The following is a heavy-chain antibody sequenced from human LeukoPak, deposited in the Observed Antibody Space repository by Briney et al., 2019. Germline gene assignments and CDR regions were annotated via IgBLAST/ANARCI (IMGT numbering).Heavy chain of an antibody. V-gene: IGHV4-34*01. CDR1: GGSFSGYY. D-gene: IGHD2-2*01. J-gene: IGHJ5*02. CDR3: ARGWYQLQKYCWFDP. Sequence: PLETLSLTCAVYGGSFSGYYWSWIRQPPGKGLEWIGEINHSGSTNYNPSLKSRVTISVDTSKNQFSLKLSSVTAADTAVYYCARGWYQLQKYCWFDPWGQGTLVTVSS. CDR2: INHSGST.